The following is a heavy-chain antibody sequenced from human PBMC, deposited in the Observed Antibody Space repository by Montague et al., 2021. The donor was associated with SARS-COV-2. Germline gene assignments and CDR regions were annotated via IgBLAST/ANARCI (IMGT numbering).Heavy chain of an antibody. CDR3: ARGGRAYCSGGSCYFVFDY. Sequence: TLSLTCTVSGDSISSSAYYWSWIRQHPGKGLEWIGYIYYTGSSYYNPTLRSRLTISVDTSKNQFSLKLNSVTAAETAVYYCARGGRAYCSGGSCYFVFDYWGQGTLSPSPQ. CDR2: IYYTGSS. J-gene: IGHJ4*02. CDR1: GDSISSSAYY. D-gene: IGHD2-15*01. V-gene: IGHV4-31*03.